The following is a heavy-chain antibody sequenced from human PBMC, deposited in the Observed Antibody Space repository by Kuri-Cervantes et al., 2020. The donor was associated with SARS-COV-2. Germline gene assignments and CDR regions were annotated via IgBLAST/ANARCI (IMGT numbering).Heavy chain of an antibody. V-gene: IGHV1-8*02. CDR3: ATDTYYYGSGSFNY. D-gene: IGHD3-10*01. J-gene: IGHJ4*02. Sequence: ASVKVSCKASGYTFTSYGISWVRQATGQGLEWMGWMNPNSGNTGYAQKFQGRVTMTRNTSISTAYMELSSLRSEDTAVYYCATDTYYYGSGSFNYWGQGTLVTVSS. CDR2: MNPNSGNT. CDR1: GYTFTSYG.